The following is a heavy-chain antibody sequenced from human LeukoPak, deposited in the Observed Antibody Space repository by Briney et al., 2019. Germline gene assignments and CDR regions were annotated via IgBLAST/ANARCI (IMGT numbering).Heavy chain of an antibody. CDR1: GGSFSGYY. V-gene: IGHV4-34*01. J-gene: IGHJ4*02. CDR2: INHSGST. CDR3: ARGWAYYDSSGYPTFRPFDY. Sequence: SETLSLTCAVYGGSFSGYYWSWIRQPPGKGLEWIGEINHSGSTNYNPSLKSRVTISVDTSKNQFSLKLSSVTAADTAVYYCARGWAYYDSSGYPTFRPFDYWGQGTLVTVSS. D-gene: IGHD3-22*01.